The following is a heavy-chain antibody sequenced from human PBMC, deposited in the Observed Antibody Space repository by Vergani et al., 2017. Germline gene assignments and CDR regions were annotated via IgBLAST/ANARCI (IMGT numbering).Heavy chain of an antibody. Sequence: QVQLVQSGAEVKKPGASVKVSCKASGYTFTGYYMHWVRQAPGQGLEWMGWINPNSGGTNYAQKFQGRVTMTRDTSISTAYMELSRLRSDDTDVYYCARDCSSTTGGGDYYYYYMDVWGKGTTVTVSS. V-gene: IGHV1-2*02. CDR3: ARDCSSTTGGGDYYYYYMDV. J-gene: IGHJ6*03. D-gene: IGHD2-2*01. CDR1: GYTFTGYY. CDR2: INPNSGGT.